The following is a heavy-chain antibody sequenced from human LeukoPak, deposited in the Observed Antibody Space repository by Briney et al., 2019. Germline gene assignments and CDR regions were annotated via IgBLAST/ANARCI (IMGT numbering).Heavy chain of an antibody. J-gene: IGHJ4*02. D-gene: IGHD4-11*01. V-gene: IGHV1-69*06. CDR1: GGTFSSYA. Sequence: GASVKVSCKASGGTFSSYAISWVRQAPGQGLEWMGGIIPIFGTANYAQKFQGRVTITADKSTSTAYMELSSLRSEDTAVYYCASEHSNYEGIWDYWGQGTLVTVSS. CDR3: ASEHSNYEGIWDY. CDR2: IIPIFGTA.